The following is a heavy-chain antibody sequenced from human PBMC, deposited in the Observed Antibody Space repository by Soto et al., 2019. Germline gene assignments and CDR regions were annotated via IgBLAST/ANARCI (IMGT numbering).Heavy chain of an antibody. J-gene: IGHJ4*02. D-gene: IGHD2-21*01. CDR3: ARDIGSYAYGEGY. CDR1: GGSINSYW. Sequence: PSETLSLTCSVSGGSINSYWWSWIRQPAGKGLEWIGRVYSSGTTDYNPSLNSRATMSVETSKNKFSLKLSSVTAADTAVYYCARDIGSYAYGEGYWCQVIQVT. CDR2: VYSSGTT. V-gene: IGHV4-4*07.